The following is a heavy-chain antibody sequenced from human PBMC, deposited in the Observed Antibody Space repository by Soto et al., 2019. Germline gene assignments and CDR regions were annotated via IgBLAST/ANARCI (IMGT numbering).Heavy chain of an antibody. CDR3: AKARHDVWSVYPPGD. V-gene: IGHV3-23*01. CDR2: ISGSGGST. D-gene: IGHD3-3*01. Sequence: GGSLRLSCAASGFTFSSYAMSWVRQAPGKGLEWVSTISGSGGSTYYADSVKGRFTISRDNSKSTLYLQMNSLRAEDTAVYYCAKARHDVWSVYPPGDWGQGTLVSVSS. CDR1: GFTFSSYA. J-gene: IGHJ4*02.